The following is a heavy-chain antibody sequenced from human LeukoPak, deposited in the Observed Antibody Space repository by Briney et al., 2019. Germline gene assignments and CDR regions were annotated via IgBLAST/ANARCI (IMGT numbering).Heavy chain of an antibody. J-gene: IGHJ3*01. D-gene: IGHD4-23*01. CDR2: IYYSGST. V-gene: IGHV4-59*01. CDR3: ARVGDYGGNESAFDF. CDR1: GGFISSYY. Sequence: SETLSLTCTVSGGFISSYYWSWIRQPPGKGLEWIGHIYYSGSTNYNPSLKSRVTLSIDTSKNQFSLKLSSVTAADTAVYYCARVGDYGGNESAFDFWGQGTMVTVSS.